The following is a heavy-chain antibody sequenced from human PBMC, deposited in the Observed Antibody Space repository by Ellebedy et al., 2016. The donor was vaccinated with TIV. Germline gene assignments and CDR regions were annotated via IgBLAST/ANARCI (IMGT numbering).Heavy chain of an antibody. Sequence: GSLRLSXTVSGGSISSSGYYWGWIRQPPGKGLEWIGSIYDSGRSHYNPSLKSRVTISVDTSKSQFSLRLNSVTAADTAMYYCARHGQFDYWGQGILVTVSS. CDR3: ARHGQFDY. CDR1: GGSISSSGYY. V-gene: IGHV4-39*01. CDR2: IYDSGRS. J-gene: IGHJ4*02.